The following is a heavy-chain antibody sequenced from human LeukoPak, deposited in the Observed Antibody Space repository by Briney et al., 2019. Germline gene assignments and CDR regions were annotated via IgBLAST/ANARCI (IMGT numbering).Heavy chain of an antibody. J-gene: IGHJ6*03. CDR1: EYTFTGYY. V-gene: IGHV1-2*02. CDR3: AREVVVVPAAMWNYYYYYMDV. CDR2: INPNSGGT. Sequence: ASVKVSCKASEYTFTGYYMHWVRQAPGQGLEWMGWINPNSGGTNYAQKFQSRVTMTRDTSISTAYMELSRLRSDDTAVYYCAREVVVVPAAMWNYYYYYMDVWGKGTTVTVSS. D-gene: IGHD2-2*01.